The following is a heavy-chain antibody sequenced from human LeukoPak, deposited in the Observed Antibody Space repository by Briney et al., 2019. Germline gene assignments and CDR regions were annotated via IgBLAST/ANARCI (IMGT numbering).Heavy chain of an antibody. CDR3: ARLGSGWYMGYFQH. V-gene: IGHV4-39*01. CDR1: GGSISSSSYY. Sequence: SETLSLTCTVSGGSISSSSYYWRWIRQPPGKGLEWIGSIYYSGSTYYNPSLKSRVTISVDTSKNQFSLKLSSVIAADTAVYYCARLGSGWYMGYFQHWGQGTLVTVSS. D-gene: IGHD6-19*01. CDR2: IYYSGST. J-gene: IGHJ1*01.